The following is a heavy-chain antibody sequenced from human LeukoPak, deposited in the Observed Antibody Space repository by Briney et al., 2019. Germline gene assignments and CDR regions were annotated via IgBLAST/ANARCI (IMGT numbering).Heavy chain of an antibody. V-gene: IGHV3-23*01. J-gene: IGHJ4*02. CDR3: AKGTRYGSLASFDY. CDR1: GFTFSSYA. D-gene: IGHD2-15*01. CDR2: ISGSGGST. Sequence: GGSLRLSCAASGFTFSSYAMSWVRQAPGKGLEWVSAISGSGGSTYYADSVKGRFTISRDNSKNALYLQMNSLRAEDTAVYYCAKGTRYGSLASFDYWGQGTLVTVSS.